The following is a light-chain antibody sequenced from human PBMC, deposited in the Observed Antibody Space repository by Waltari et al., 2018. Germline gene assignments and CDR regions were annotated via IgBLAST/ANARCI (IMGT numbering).Light chain of an antibody. CDR1: QRVSRT. CDR3: QHYVRLPAT. CDR2: GAS. V-gene: IGKV3-20*01. Sequence: EIVLTQSPGTLSLSPGERATLSCRASQRVSRTLAGYQQKPGQAPRLLIYGASTRATGVPERFSGGGSGTDFSLTISRLEPEDFAVYYCQHYVRLPATFGQGTKVEIK. J-gene: IGKJ1*01.